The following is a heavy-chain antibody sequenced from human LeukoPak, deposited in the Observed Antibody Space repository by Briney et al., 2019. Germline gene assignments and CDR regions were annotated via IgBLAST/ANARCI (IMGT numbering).Heavy chain of an antibody. J-gene: IGHJ4*02. D-gene: IGHD4-17*01. V-gene: IGHV1-18*04. Sequence: ASVKVSCTASGYTFTSYGINWVRQAPGQGLEWMGWLSAYNGNTNYAQTLQGRVTMTTDTSTSTAYMELRSLRSDDTAVYYCASGDYGDYVFDYWGQGTLVTVSS. CDR1: GYTFTSYG. CDR2: LSAYNGNT. CDR3: ASGDYGDYVFDY.